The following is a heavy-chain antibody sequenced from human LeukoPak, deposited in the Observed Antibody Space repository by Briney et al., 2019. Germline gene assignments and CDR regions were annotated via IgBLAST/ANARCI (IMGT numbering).Heavy chain of an antibody. CDR1: GGSVTSSNHY. CDR2: IYHTGRT. J-gene: IGHJ4*02. Sequence: PSETLSLTCTVSGGSVTSSNHYWGWIPQPPGKGLEWIGSIYHTGRTYYNPSLESRVTVSVDTSTNQFSLRLYSVTASDTAVYYCARSQSNNIVTTRTFEFWGQGTLVTVSS. CDR3: ARSQSNNIVTTRTFEF. D-gene: IGHD5-12*01. V-gene: IGHV4-39*01.